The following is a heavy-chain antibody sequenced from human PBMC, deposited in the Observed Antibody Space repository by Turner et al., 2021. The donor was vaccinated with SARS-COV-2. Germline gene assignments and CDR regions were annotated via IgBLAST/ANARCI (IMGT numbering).Heavy chain of an antibody. D-gene: IGHD6-19*01. Sequence: QVPLVQSGAEVKKHGASVKVSCKVSGYTLPELSMHWVRQAPGKGLEWMGGFDPEDGETIYAQKFQGRVTMTEDTSTDTAYMELSSLRAEDTAVYDCATGVAVAGTPSKYYYFYGMDVWGQGTTVTVSS. V-gene: IGHV1-24*01. CDR1: GYTLPELS. CDR3: ATGVAVAGTPSKYYYFYGMDV. CDR2: FDPEDGET. J-gene: IGHJ6*02.